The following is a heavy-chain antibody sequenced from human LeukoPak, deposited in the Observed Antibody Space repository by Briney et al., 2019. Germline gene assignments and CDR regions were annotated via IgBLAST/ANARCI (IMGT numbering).Heavy chain of an antibody. Sequence: KPSETLSLTCTVSGVSISTYYWSWIRQPPGKGLEWLGYIYSSGSTYYNPSLKSRVTISVDTSKKQFSLKLSSVTAADTAVYYCARQGTTHAGVDQWGQGTLVTVSS. CDR2: IYSSGST. V-gene: IGHV4-59*01. D-gene: IGHD1-14*01. CDR3: ARQGTTHAGVDQ. CDR1: GVSISTYY. J-gene: IGHJ4*02.